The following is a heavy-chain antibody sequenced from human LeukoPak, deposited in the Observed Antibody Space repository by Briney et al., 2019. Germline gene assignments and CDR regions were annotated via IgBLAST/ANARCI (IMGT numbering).Heavy chain of an antibody. CDR2: IYQRATV. V-gene: IGHV4-38-2*02. Sequence: SETLSLTCNVSGYSISSGYFWGWVRPAPGKGLEWTGRIYQRATVHYNPSLKSRVTISLDTSKNHFSLNLRSMQASDTAVYYCARAFCVGECFVLHIFFDSWGQGTLVTVSS. J-gene: IGHJ4*02. D-gene: IGHD2-21*01. CDR3: ARAFCVGECFVLHIFFDS. CDR1: GYSISSGYF.